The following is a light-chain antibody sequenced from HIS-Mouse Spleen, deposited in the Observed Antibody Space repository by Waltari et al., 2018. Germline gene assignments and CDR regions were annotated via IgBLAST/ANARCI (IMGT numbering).Light chain of an antibody. CDR2: DVS. J-gene: IGLJ3*02. Sequence: QSALTQPRSVSGSPGQSVTISCTGTSSDVGGYNYVSWYQQHPGKAPKLMIYDVSKRPSGVPVRFSGSKSVNPASLTISGLQAEDEADYYCCSYAGSYTWVFGGGTKLTVL. V-gene: IGLV2-11*01. CDR1: SSDVGGYNY. CDR3: CSYAGSYTWV.